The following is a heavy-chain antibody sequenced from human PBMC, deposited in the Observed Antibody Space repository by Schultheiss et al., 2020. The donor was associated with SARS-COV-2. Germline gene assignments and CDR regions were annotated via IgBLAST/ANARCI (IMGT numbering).Heavy chain of an antibody. J-gene: IGHJ5*02. CDR1: GFTFSSYA. CDR3: AGSEDVTGDWDVGFDP. V-gene: IGHV3-64*04. D-gene: IGHD2-21*01. CDR2: ISSNGGST. Sequence: GGSLRLSCSASGFTFSSYAMHWVRQAPGKGLEYVSAISSNGGSTYYADSVKGRFTISRDNSKNTLYLQMNSLRAEDTAVYYCAGSEDVTGDWDVGFDPWGQGNLVTVSS.